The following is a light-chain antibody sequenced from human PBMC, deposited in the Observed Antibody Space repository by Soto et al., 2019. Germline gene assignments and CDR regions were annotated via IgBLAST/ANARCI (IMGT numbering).Light chain of an antibody. CDR2: DAS. Sequence: AIQLTQSPSSLSASVGERVTITCRASQDISSALAWCQQKPGKAPKLLIYDASGLESGVPSRFSGSGSGTDFTLTISSLQPEDFAAYYCQHFNNYPLTVGGGTKVDIK. J-gene: IGKJ4*01. CDR3: QHFNNYPLT. V-gene: IGKV1D-13*01. CDR1: QDISSA.